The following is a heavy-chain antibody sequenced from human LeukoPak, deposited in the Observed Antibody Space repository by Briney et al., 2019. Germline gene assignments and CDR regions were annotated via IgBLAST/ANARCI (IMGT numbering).Heavy chain of an antibody. CDR1: GFTFSSYS. CDR3: ARVSGWQQLVQSFDY. J-gene: IGHJ4*02. V-gene: IGHV3-21*01. D-gene: IGHD6-13*01. CDR2: ISSSSSYI. Sequence: GGSLRLSCAASGFTFSSYSMNWVRQAPGKGLEWVSSISSSSSYIYYADSVKGRFTISRDNAKNSPYLQMNSLRAEDTAVYYCARVSGWQQLVQSFDYWGQGTLVTVSS.